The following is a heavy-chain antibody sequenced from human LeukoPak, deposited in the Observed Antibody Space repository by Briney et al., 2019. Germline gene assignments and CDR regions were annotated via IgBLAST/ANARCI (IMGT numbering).Heavy chain of an antibody. CDR1: GFTFSDYY. D-gene: IGHD3/OR15-3a*01. V-gene: IGHV3-11*04. Sequence: GGSLRLSCAASGFTFSDYYMSWIRQAPGKGLEWVSYISGSGTTIYYADSVKGRFTISRDNAKNSLYLQMNSLRAEDTAAYYCARDYRFAIFGLVGSKNAFDIWGQGTMVTVSS. J-gene: IGHJ3*02. CDR3: ARDYRFAIFGLVGSKNAFDI. CDR2: ISGSGTTI.